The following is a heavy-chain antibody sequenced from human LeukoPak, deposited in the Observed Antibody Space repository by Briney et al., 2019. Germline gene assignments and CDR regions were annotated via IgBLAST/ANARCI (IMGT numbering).Heavy chain of an antibody. CDR2: IYHSGST. CDR3: ARGYCSGGSCYRAYDAFDI. Sequence: SETLSLTCAVSGGSISSGGYSWSWLRQPPGTGLEWIGYIYHSGSTYYNPSLKSRVTISVDRSKNQFSLKLSSVTAADTAVYYCARGYCSGGSCYRAYDAFDIWGQGTMVTVSS. D-gene: IGHD2-15*01. J-gene: IGHJ3*02. V-gene: IGHV4-30-2*01. CDR1: GGSISSGGYS.